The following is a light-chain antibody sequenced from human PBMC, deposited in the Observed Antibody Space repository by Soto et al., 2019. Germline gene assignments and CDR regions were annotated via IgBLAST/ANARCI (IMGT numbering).Light chain of an antibody. CDR2: GAS. CDR3: LQYNDWPRT. J-gene: IGKJ1*01. V-gene: IGKV3-15*01. CDR1: QSVSGN. Sequence: EIVMTQSPATMSVSPGERATLSCSASQSVSGNLDWYQQKPGQAPRLLLSGASTRATGIPARFSGSGSAKEFTLTIRRLQSEDCAVYYCLQYNDWPRTFGHGTKVEIK.